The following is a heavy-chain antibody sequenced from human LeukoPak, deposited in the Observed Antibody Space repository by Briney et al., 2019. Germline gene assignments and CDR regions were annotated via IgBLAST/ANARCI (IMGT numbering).Heavy chain of an antibody. CDR2: ISSSSGYT. V-gene: IGHV3-11*03. CDR1: GFTFSDYY. D-gene: IGHD6-19*01. Sequence: PGGSLRLSCEGSGFTFSDYYMSWIRQAPGKGLEWVSYISSSSGYTNSADSVKGRFTVSRDNAKNSLYLQMNSLRVEDTAIYYCAAMAEKWLVLDCWGQGTLVTVSS. CDR3: AAMAEKWLVLDC. J-gene: IGHJ4*02.